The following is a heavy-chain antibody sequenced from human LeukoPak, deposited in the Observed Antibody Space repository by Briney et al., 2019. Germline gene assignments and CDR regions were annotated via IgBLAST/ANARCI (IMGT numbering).Heavy chain of an antibody. CDR2: IYTSGGT. J-gene: IGHJ4*02. V-gene: IGHV4-61*02. Sequence: ASETLSLTCTVSGGSISSGSYYWSWIRQPGGKGLEWIGRIYTSGGTNYNPSLKSRVTISVDTSKNQFSLKLSSVTAADTAVYYCARGGRGYQYDEYFDYWGQGTLVTVSS. CDR3: ARGGRGYQYDEYFDY. CDR1: GGSISSGSYY. D-gene: IGHD2-2*01.